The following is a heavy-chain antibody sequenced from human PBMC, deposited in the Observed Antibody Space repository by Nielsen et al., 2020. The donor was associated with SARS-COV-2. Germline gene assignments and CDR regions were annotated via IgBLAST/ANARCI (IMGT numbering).Heavy chain of an antibody. V-gene: IGHV4-59*01. J-gene: IGHJ6*03. D-gene: IGHD3-3*01. Sequence: SETLSLTCTVSGGSISSYYWSWIRQPPGKGLEWIGYIYYSGSTNYNPSLKSRVTISVDTSKKHLFLKLTSVTTADTAMYYCARGTKSYYDFWTGSYYYYYYMDVWGKGTTVTVSS. CDR3: ARGTKSYYDFWTGSYYYYYYMDV. CDR1: GGSISSYY. CDR2: IYYSGST.